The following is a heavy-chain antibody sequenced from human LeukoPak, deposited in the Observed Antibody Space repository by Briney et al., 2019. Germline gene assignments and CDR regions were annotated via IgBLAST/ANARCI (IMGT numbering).Heavy chain of an antibody. J-gene: IGHJ5*02. D-gene: IGHD3-22*01. Sequence: GESLKISCKGSGYIFTSYWIGWVRQMPGKGLEWMGIIYPGDSDTRYSPSFQSQVTISADKSISTAYLQWSSLKASDTAMYYCARQGGYSSGYYDLRFDPWGQGTLVTVSS. CDR3: ARQGGYSSGYYDLRFDP. V-gene: IGHV5-51*01. CDR2: IYPGDSDT. CDR1: GYIFTSYW.